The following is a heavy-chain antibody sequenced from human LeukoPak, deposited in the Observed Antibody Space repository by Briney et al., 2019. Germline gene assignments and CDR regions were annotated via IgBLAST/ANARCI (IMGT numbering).Heavy chain of an antibody. CDR2: LHYSGAS. CDR1: GASITSGDYY. J-gene: IGHJ6*02. V-gene: IGHV4-30-4*01. CDR3: ARDIMVRGVDGADV. D-gene: IGHD3-10*01. Sequence: SETLSLTCTVSGASITSGDYYWSWIRQPPGKGLEWIGYLHYSGASYYNPSLKSRVTISGDTSKNLFSLKLSSVTAADTAVYYCARDIMVRGVDGADVWGQGTTVTVSS.